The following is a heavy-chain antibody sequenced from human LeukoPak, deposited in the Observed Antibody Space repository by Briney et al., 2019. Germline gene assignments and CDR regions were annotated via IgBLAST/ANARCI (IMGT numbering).Heavy chain of an antibody. CDR2: IYHSGST. CDR3: ARQFCSCTSCSYNWFDP. Sequence: SDTLSLTCAVSGYSISSGYYWGWIRQPPRKGLEWIGSIYHSGSTYYNPSLKSRVTISVDTSKNQFSLKLSSVTAADTAVYYCARQFCSCTSCSYNWFDPWGQRTLVTASS. V-gene: IGHV4-38-2*01. CDR1: GYSISSGYY. D-gene: IGHD2-2*01. J-gene: IGHJ5*02.